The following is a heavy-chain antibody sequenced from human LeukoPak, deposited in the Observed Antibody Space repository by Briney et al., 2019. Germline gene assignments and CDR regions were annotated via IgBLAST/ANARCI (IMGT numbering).Heavy chain of an antibody. CDR1: GFTVSSNY. J-gene: IGHJ4*02. V-gene: IGHV3-53*01. Sequence: GGSLRLSCAASGFTVSSNYMSWVRQAPGKGLEWVSVIYSGGSTYYAVSVKGRFTISRDNSKNTLYLQMNSLRAEDTAVYYCARAGQWLGQYYFDYWGQGTLVTVSS. CDR3: ARAGQWLGQYYFDY. CDR2: IYSGGST. D-gene: IGHD6-19*01.